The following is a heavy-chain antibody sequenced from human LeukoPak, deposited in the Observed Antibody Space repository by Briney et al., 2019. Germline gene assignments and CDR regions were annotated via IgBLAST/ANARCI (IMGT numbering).Heavy chain of an antibody. V-gene: IGHV3-23*01. Sequence: GGSLRLSCAASGFTFSSYAMSWVRQAPGKGLEWVSAISGGGGGTYYADSVKGRFTISRDNSKNTLYLQMNSLRAEDTVVYYCAKGPYYFDYWGQGTLVTVSS. CDR1: GFTFSSYA. CDR2: ISGGGGGT. CDR3: AKGPYYFDY. J-gene: IGHJ4*02.